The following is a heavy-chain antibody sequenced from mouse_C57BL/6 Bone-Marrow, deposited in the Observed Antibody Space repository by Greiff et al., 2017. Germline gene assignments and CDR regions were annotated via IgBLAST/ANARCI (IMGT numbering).Heavy chain of an antibody. CDR3: ARVGGYYAMDY. CDR2: ISYSGST. V-gene: IGHV3-1*01. CDR1: GYSITSGYD. J-gene: IGHJ4*01. D-gene: IGHD3-3*01. Sequence: EVKLVESGPGMVKPSQSLSLTCTVTGYSITSGYDWHWIRHFPGNKLEWMGYISYSGSTNYNPSLKSRISITHDTSKNHFFLKLNSVTTEDTATYYCARVGGYYAMDYWGQGTSVTVSS.